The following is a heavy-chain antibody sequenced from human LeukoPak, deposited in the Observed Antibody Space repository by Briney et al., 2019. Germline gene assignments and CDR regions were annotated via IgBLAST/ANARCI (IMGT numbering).Heavy chain of an antibody. Sequence: QPGGSLRLSCAASGFTFSSYGMHWVRQAPGKGLEWVAVISYDGSNKYYADSVKGRFTISRDNSKNTLYLQMNSLRAEDTAVYYCTVTTPPRYFDYWGQGTLVTVSS. D-gene: IGHD4-17*01. J-gene: IGHJ4*02. CDR1: GFTFSSYG. V-gene: IGHV3-30*03. CDR2: ISYDGSNK. CDR3: TVTTPPRYFDY.